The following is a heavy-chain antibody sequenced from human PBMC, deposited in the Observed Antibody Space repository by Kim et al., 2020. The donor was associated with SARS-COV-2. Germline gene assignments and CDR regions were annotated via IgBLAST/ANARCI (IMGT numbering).Heavy chain of an antibody. D-gene: IGHD6-19*01. V-gene: IGHV3-53*01. J-gene: IGHJ4*02. Sequence: GGSLRLSCAASEFTVSNNYMSWVRQAPGKGLEWVSVIYSGGNTYYADSVKGRFTISRDISTNTLYLQMTSLRAEDTAVYFCAKGRGGWSFDYWDQGTLVT. CDR3: AKGRGGWSFDY. CDR2: IYSGGNT. CDR1: EFTVSNNY.